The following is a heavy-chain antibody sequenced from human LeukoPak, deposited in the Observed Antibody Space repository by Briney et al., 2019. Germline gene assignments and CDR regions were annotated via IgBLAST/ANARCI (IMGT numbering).Heavy chain of an antibody. D-gene: IGHD3-9*01. V-gene: IGHV5-10-1*01. J-gene: IGHJ4*02. CDR3: AVIGKYYDILTGYYNEVND. CDR1: GYSFTSYW. Sequence: GESLKISCKGSGYSFTSYWISWVRQMPGKGLEWMGRIDPSDSYTNYSPSFQGHVTISADKSISTAYLQWSSLKASDTAMYYCAVIGKYYDILTGYYNEVNDWGQGTLVTVSS. CDR2: IDPSDSYT.